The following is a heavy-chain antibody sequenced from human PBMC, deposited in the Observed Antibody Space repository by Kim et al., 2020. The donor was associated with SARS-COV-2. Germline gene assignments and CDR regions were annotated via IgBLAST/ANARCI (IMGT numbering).Heavy chain of an antibody. CDR1: GFAFRDYA. V-gene: IGHV3-9*01. J-gene: IGHJ3*01. Sequence: GGSLRLSCADSGFAFRDYAMHWVRQVPGKGLEWVLGLSWDSANVSYSDSVRDRFAFSRDNVKNMLYLEMSALRFDDTALYFCAKGLPQGVLFRDYDAFDV. CDR3: AKGLPQGVLFRDYDAFDV. D-gene: IGHD3-10*01. CDR2: LSWDSANV.